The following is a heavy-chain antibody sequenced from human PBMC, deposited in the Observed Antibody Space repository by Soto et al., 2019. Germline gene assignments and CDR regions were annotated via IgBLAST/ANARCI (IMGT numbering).Heavy chain of an antibody. CDR3: AKGPTSSGYI. CDR2: ITSSGGGT. J-gene: IGHJ3*02. V-gene: IGHV3-23*01. CDR1: GFTFNNFA. Sequence: EVQLLESGGGLVQPGGSLSLSCAASGFTFNNFAMNWVRQTPGKGLEWVSGITSSGGGTFYADYVEGRFTISRDNSKDTLYLHMSSLRAEDTARYYCAKGPTSSGYIWGQGTMVTVSS. D-gene: IGHD5-12*01.